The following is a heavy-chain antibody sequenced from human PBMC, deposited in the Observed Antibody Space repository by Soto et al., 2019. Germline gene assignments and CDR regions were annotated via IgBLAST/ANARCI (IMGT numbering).Heavy chain of an antibody. CDR3: ARDFGLVGATCDY. Sequence: GGSLRLSCAASGFTFSSYWMSWVRQAPGKGPEWVANIKQDGSEKYYVDSVKGRFTISRDNAKNSLYLQMNSLRAEDTAVYYCARDFGLVGATCDYWGKGTLVTVSS. D-gene: IGHD1-26*01. V-gene: IGHV3-7*03. CDR2: IKQDGSEK. CDR1: GFTFSSYW. J-gene: IGHJ4*02.